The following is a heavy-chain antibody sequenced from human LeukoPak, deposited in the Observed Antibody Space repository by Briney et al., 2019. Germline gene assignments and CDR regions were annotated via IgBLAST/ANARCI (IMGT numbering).Heavy chain of an antibody. V-gene: IGHV3-23*01. CDR3: ARGRDSSSWYRDYFDY. Sequence: PGGSLRLSCAASGLTFSSYAMMWLRQAPGKGLEWVSAIIGNGGWALYADSVKGRFTISRDNSKNTLYLQMNSLRAEDTAVYYCARGRDSSSWYRDYFDYWGQGTLVTVSS. CDR2: IIGNGGWA. J-gene: IGHJ4*02. D-gene: IGHD6-13*01. CDR1: GLTFSSYA.